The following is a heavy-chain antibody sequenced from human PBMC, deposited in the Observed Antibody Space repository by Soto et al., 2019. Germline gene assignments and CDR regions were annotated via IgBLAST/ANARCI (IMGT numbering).Heavy chain of an antibody. CDR2: IYYSGST. Sequence: SETLSLTCTVSGGSSSSYYWSWIRQPPGKGLEWIGYIYYSGSTNYNPSLKSRVTISVDTSKNQFSLKLSSVTAADTAVYYCARSQDTSMVGFDYWGQGTLVTVSS. D-gene: IGHD5-18*01. CDR3: ARSQDTSMVGFDY. V-gene: IGHV4-59*08. J-gene: IGHJ4*02. CDR1: GGSSSSYY.